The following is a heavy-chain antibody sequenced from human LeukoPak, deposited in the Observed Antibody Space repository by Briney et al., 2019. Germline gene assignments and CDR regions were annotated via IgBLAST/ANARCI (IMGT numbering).Heavy chain of an antibody. D-gene: IGHD1-1*01. CDR2: FHYTGRT. V-gene: IGHV4-39*02. CDR3: ARGYRNNWRFDY. Sequence: SETLSLTCSVSGGSIKTNTYYWGWLRQPPGKGLEWIGTFHYTGRTYYSSSLKSRVTIAVDTSKNHFSLKLNSVTAADTAVYYCARGYRNNWRFDYWGQGTLVTVSS. CDR1: GGSIKTNTYY. J-gene: IGHJ4*02.